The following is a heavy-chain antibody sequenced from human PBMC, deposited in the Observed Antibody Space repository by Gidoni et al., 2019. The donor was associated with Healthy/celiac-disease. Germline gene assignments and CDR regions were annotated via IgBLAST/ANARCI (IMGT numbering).Heavy chain of an antibody. CDR1: GFTFSSYA. Sequence: GFTFSSYAMHWVRQAPGKWLEWVAVISYDGSNKYYADSVKGRFTISRDNSKNTLYLQMNSLRAEDTAVYYCAVDYYDSSGYVGLFDYWGQGTLVTVSS. CDR2: ISYDGSNK. CDR3: AVDYYDSSGYVGLFDY. J-gene: IGHJ4*02. D-gene: IGHD3-22*01. V-gene: IGHV3-30-3*01.